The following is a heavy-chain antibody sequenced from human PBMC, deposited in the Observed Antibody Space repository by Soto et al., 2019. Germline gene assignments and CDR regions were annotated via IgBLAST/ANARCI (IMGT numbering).Heavy chain of an antibody. CDR3: AKAHSGYDFDVFDI. D-gene: IGHD5-12*01. J-gene: IGHJ3*02. CDR2: ISAGGEST. Sequence: PGGSLRLSCAASGFTFSAYAMTWVRQAPGKGLEWVSTISAGGESTYYADSVKGRSSVSRDNSGSTLSLRIYSLGAEDTAIYYCAKAHSGYDFDVFDIWGQGTMVTVSS. V-gene: IGHV3-23*01. CDR1: GFTFSAYA.